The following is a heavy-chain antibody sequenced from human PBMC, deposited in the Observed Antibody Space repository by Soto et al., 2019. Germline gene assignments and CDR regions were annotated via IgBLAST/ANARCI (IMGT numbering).Heavy chain of an antibody. CDR3: ANAQGAALIRSNFDY. V-gene: IGHV3-23*01. Sequence: EVQLLESGGGLVQPGGSLRLSCAASGLTFRSHAMSWVRQAPGQGLEWVSGISGGGGTTYYPDSVRGRFTISRDNSKNTVSLQIDTPSADETAVYYCANAQGAALIRSNFDYWGQGTLVTVSS. D-gene: IGHD3-16*01. CDR1: GLTFRSHA. CDR2: ISGGGGTT. J-gene: IGHJ4*02.